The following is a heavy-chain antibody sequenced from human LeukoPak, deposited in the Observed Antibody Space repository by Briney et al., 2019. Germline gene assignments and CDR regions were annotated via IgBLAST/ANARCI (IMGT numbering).Heavy chain of an antibody. CDR1: GFSFTNYW. V-gene: IGHV3-7*01. CDR2: KDQGGSER. CDR3: ARDRVGIFDY. D-gene: IGHD1-26*01. Sequence: AGGSLRLSCAASGFSFTNYWMSWVRQAPGKGPEWVANKDQGGSERNYEDSVRGRFTISRDNARNSLYLQLNSLRADDTAIYYCARDRVGIFDYWGQGTLVTVSS. J-gene: IGHJ4*02.